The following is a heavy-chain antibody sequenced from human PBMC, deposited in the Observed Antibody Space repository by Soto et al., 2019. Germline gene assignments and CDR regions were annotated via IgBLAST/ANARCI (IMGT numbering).Heavy chain of an antibody. Sequence: SETLSLICTVSGGSISSGDYYWSWIRQPPGKGLEWIGYIYYSGSTYYNPSLKSRVTISVDTSKNQFSLELSSVTAADTAVYYCARGDRRGYYSPNFDYWGQGTMVTVSS. D-gene: IGHD3-22*01. J-gene: IGHJ4*02. V-gene: IGHV4-30-4*01. CDR3: ARGDRRGYYSPNFDY. CDR1: GGSISSGDYY. CDR2: IYYSGST.